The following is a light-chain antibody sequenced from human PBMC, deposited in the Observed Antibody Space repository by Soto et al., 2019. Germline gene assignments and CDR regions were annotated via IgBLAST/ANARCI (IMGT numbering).Light chain of an antibody. Sequence: ETVLTQSPGTLSLSPGEGATLSCRASQGVGGSYLAWYQQKPGQAPRLLLHGASSRATGIPDRFSGSASGTDFTLTVSRLEPEDFAVYYCQHYGRLPFTFGQGTKLEIK. J-gene: IGKJ2*01. CDR2: GAS. V-gene: IGKV3-20*01. CDR1: QGVGGSY. CDR3: QHYGRLPFT.